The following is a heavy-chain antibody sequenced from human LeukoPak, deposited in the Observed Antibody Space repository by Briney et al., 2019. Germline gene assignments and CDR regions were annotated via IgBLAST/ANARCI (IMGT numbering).Heavy chain of an antibody. CDR1: GGSITQTNY. V-gene: IGHV4-4*02. CDR3: AGEGGSYRSLDY. CDR2: VNLQGGT. J-gene: IGHJ4*02. Sequence: SGTLSLTCDVSGGSITQTNYWTWVRQPAGKGLEWIGEVNLQGGTNYNPFLLRRVAISVNSYANYVFLQMTSATAADTAVYYCAGEGGSYRSLDYSGQGTLVTVSS. D-gene: IGHD3-16*02.